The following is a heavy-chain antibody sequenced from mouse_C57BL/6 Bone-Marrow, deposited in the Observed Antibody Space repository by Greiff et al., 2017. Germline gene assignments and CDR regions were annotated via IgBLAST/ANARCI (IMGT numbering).Heavy chain of an antibody. V-gene: IGHV1-50*01. D-gene: IGHD4-1*01. Sequence: QVQLQQPGAELVKPGASVKLSCKASGYTFTSYWMQWVKQRPGQVLEWIGEIDPSDSYTNYNQKFKGKATLTVDTSSSTAYMQLSSLTSEDSAVYYCAVNWDLWYFDVWGTGTTVTVSS. CDR3: AVNWDLWYFDV. J-gene: IGHJ1*03. CDR1: GYTFTSYW. CDR2: IDPSDSYT.